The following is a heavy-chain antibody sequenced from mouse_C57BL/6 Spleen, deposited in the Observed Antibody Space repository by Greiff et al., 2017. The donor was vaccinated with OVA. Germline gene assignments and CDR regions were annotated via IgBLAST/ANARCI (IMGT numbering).Heavy chain of an antibody. J-gene: IGHJ2*01. CDR2: ISSGGSYT. Sequence: EVKLVESGGDLVKPGGSLKLSCAASGFTFSSYGMSWVRQTPDKRLEWVATISSGGSYTYYPDSVKGRFTISRDNAKNTLYLQMSSLKSEDTAMYYCARHEGYSNYFDYWGQGTTLTVSS. CDR3: ARHEGYSNYFDY. D-gene: IGHD2-5*01. CDR1: GFTFSSYG. V-gene: IGHV5-6*01.